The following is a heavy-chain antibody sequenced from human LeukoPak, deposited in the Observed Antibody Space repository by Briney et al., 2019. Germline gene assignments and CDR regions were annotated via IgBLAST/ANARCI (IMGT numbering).Heavy chain of an antibody. CDR2: IYSGGST. Sequence: GGSLRLSCAASGFTVSSNYMSWVRQAPGKGLEWVSVIYSGGSTYYADSVKGRFTISRDNSKNTLYLQMNSLRAEDTAVYYCARYFDYYDSSGFDYWGQGTLVTVSS. J-gene: IGHJ4*02. CDR1: GFTVSSNY. D-gene: IGHD3-22*01. V-gene: IGHV3-53*01. CDR3: ARYFDYYDSSGFDY.